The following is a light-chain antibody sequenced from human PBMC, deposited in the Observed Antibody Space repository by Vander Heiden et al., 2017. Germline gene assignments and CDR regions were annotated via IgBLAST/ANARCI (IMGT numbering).Light chain of an antibody. CDR1: QSVGSS. Sequence: DIQVTQSPSSLSASVGDRVTITCRTSQSVGSSLHWYQQKSGIVPKLLIYAASNWQGGVPSRFTGWGFGTDFTLTISSLQPEDFATYFCQQCVGVPRTFGHGTRL. J-gene: IGKJ1*01. V-gene: IGKV1-39*01. CDR2: AAS. CDR3: QQCVGVPRT.